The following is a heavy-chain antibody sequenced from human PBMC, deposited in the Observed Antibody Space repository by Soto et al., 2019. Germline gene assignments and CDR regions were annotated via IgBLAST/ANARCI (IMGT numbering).Heavy chain of an antibody. CDR1: GFTFSDYY. CDR2: ISISGNHI. CDR3: VRDKVFYYDSRNFLDPDS. D-gene: IGHD3-22*01. J-gene: IGHJ4*02. V-gene: IGHV3-11*04. Sequence: GGSLRLSCAASGFTFSDYYMSWVRQAPGKGLEWVSYISISGNHIDYTDSVKGRFTISRDNPKKSLYLEMNSLRAEDTAVYYCVRDKVFYYDSRNFLDPDSWGQGTPVTVSS.